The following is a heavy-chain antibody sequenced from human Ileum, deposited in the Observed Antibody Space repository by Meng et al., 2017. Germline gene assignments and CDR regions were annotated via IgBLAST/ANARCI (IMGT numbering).Heavy chain of an antibody. Sequence: QVQPVQSGPELKKPGASVKVSSKASDYTFTGYGVSWVRQAPGQGLEWMAWLGAHDGDTSHAPKFQGRVTVSADRPTATAYMELRSLRSDDTAVYYCARGTPGRSYSDYWGQGTLVTVSS. V-gene: IGHV1-18*01. CDR1: DYTFTGYG. CDR3: ARGTPGRSYSDY. J-gene: IGHJ4*02. CDR2: LGAHDGDT. D-gene: IGHD3-10*01.